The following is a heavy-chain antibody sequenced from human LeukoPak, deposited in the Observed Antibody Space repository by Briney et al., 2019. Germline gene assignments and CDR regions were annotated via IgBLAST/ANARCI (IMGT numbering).Heavy chain of an antibody. V-gene: IGHV3-23*01. D-gene: IGHD6-13*01. CDR1: GFTFSSYA. Sequence: GGSLRLSCAASGFTFSSYAMSWVRQAPGKGLEWVSAISGGGGSTYYADSVKGRFTISRDNSKNTLYLQMNSLRAEDTAVYYCAKLAAAGSTSINAYFDYWGQGTLVTVSS. J-gene: IGHJ4*02. CDR2: ISGGGGST. CDR3: AKLAAAGSTSINAYFDY.